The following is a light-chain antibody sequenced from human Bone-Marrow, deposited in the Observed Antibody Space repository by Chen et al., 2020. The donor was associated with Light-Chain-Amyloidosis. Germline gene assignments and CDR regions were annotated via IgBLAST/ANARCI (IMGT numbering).Light chain of an antibody. CDR1: SSDVGGYNY. V-gene: IGLV2-14*01. CDR2: EVT. Sequence: QSALTQPASVSGPPGQSITIPCTGTSSDVGGYNYVSWYQQHPGKAPKLMIYEVTNRPSGISIRFSGSKSGNTASLTISGLQAEDEADYYCSSFTITNTWIFGGGTKLTVL. J-gene: IGLJ2*01. CDR3: SSFTITNTWI.